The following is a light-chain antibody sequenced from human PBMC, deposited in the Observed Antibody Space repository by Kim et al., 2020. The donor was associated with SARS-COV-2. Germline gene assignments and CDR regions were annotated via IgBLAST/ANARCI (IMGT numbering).Light chain of an antibody. CDR2: AAS. V-gene: IGKV1-27*01. CDR1: QDIINY. Sequence: ASVGDRVTITCRASQDIINYLAWFQLKPGKAPKLLIYAASALLPGVPSRFSGSGSGTDFTLTVTSLQPEDVSTYYCQKCDSAPWTFGQGTKVDIK. J-gene: IGKJ1*01. CDR3: QKCDSAPWT.